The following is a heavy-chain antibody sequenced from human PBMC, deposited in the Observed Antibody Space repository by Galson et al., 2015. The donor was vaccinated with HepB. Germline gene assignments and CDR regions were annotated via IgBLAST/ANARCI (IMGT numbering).Heavy chain of an antibody. CDR1: GGSISSYY. CDR3: AREGPSSITYYYGSGSYAPFGD. J-gene: IGHJ4*02. D-gene: IGHD3-10*01. Sequence: TLSLTCTVSGGSISSYYWSWIRQPPGKGLEWIGYIYYSGSTNYNPSLKSRVTISVDTSKNQFSLKLSSVTAADTAVYYCAREGPSSITYYYGSGSYAPFGDWGQGTLVTVSS. V-gene: IGHV4-59*12. CDR2: IYYSGST.